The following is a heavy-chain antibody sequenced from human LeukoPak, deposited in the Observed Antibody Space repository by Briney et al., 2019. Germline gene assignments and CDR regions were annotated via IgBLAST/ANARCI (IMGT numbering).Heavy chain of an antibody. J-gene: IGHJ3*02. V-gene: IGHV3-66*01. CDR3: ARGGPEEAFDI. CDR2: IYSGGST. D-gene: IGHD1-14*01. CDR1: GFTFSSYS. Sequence: GGSLRLSCAASGFTFSSYSMNWVRQAPGKGLEWVSVIYSGGSTYYADSVKGRFIISRDSSENTLYVEMNSLRAEDTAVYYCARGGPEEAFDIWGQGTMVTVSS.